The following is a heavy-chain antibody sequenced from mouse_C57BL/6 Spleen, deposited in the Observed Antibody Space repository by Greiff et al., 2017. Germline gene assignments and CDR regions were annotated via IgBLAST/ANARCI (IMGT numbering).Heavy chain of an antibody. CDR1: GYSFTTYP. D-gene: IGHD3-2*02. CDR2: FHPYNDAT. V-gene: IGHV1-47*01. J-gene: IGHJ2*01. Sequence: VQLQQSGAELVKPGASVTMSCKASGYSFTTYPIAWMKQNHGKSLEWIGNFHPYNDATKFNEKFKGKATLTVDRASSTVYLELSRLTSEDSAFYYYARGDSSGYADYWGQGTPLTVSS. CDR3: ARGDSSGYADY.